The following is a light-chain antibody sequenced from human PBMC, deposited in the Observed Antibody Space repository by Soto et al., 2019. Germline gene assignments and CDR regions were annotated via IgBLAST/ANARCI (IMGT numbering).Light chain of an antibody. J-gene: IGLJ3*02. Sequence: QSALTQPASMSGSPGQSITISCTGTSSDVGGYNYVSWCQQHPGKAPKLMIYEVSHRPSGVSDRFSGSKSGNTASLTISGLQAEDEADYYCSSYTTSTTLVVFGGGTKLTVL. CDR2: EVS. CDR3: SSYTTSTTLVV. V-gene: IGLV2-14*01. CDR1: SSDVGGYNY.